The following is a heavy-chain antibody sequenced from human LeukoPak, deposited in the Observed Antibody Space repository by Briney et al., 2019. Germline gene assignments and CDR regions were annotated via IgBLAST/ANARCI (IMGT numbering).Heavy chain of an antibody. CDR2: ISGDGSTT. CDR1: GFTFSSYW. V-gene: IGHV3-74*01. D-gene: IGHD1-7*01. J-gene: IGHJ4*02. CDR3: ARDNKWNYPDC. Sequence: PGGSLRLSCAASGFTFSSYWMHWVRQAPVKGLVWVSRISGDGSTTRYADSVKGRFTISRDNAKNTLFLQMSSLRAEDTAVYYCARDNKWNYPDCWGQGTLVTVSS.